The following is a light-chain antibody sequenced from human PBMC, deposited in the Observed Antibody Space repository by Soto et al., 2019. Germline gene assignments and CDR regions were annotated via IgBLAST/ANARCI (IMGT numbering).Light chain of an antibody. Sequence: EIVMTQSPSTLSVSPGEIATLACRASHSVSSNLPCYHQKPGQAPRLLIYGASTRATGIPASFSVSGSGTEFTLTISRLESEDFEVYYCQQYNNWPLTFGGGTKVEIK. V-gene: IGKV3-15*01. J-gene: IGKJ4*01. CDR3: QQYNNWPLT. CDR1: HSVSSN. CDR2: GAS.